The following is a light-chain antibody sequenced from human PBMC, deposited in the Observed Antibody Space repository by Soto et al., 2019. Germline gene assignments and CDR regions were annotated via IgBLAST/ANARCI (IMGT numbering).Light chain of an antibody. J-gene: IGKJ5*01. V-gene: IGKV3-11*01. CDR2: DAS. Sequence: EIEMTQSPATLSLAPGERVTLSCRASESVSTNLAWYQQKPGQAPRLLIYDASNRATGIPARFSGSGSGTDFTLTISSLEPEDFAVYYCQQRSNWPPAIAFGQGTRLEIK. CDR3: QQRSNWPPAIA. CDR1: ESVSTN.